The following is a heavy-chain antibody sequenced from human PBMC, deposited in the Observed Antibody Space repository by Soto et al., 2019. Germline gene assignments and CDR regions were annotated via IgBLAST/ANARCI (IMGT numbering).Heavy chain of an antibody. CDR2: IYHSGST. Sequence: KPSETLSLTCAVSGGSISSSNWWSWVRQPPGKGLEWIGEIYHSGSTNYNPSLKSRVTISVDKSKNQFSLKLSSVTAADTAVYYCACKKYSSSGTDYYYYGMDVWGQGTTVTVSS. J-gene: IGHJ6*02. V-gene: IGHV4-4*02. CDR1: GGSISSSNW. D-gene: IGHD6-6*01. CDR3: ACKKYSSSGTDYYYYGMDV.